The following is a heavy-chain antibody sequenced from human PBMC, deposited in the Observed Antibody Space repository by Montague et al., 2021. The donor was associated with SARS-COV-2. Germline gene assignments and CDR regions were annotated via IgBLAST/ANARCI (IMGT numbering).Heavy chain of an antibody. CDR1: GFSLDSRGVG. CDR3: AQKNSGWPIEFAI. CDR2: IYWNDDK. J-gene: IGHJ1*01. D-gene: IGHD6-19*01. V-gene: IGHV2-5*01. Sequence: PALVKPTQTLTLTCTFSGFSLDSRGVGVGWIRQPPGKALECLALIYWNDDKRYSPSLKTRLTVTKDTSKNQVVLAMTNMDPVDTATYFCAQKNSGWPIEFAIRGQGTLALVSS.